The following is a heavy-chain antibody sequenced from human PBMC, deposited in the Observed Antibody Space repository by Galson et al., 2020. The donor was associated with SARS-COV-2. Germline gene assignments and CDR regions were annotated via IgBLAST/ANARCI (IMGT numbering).Heavy chain of an antibody. CDR1: GFTFSSYA. V-gene: IGHV3-30*04. CDR2: ISYDGSNK. Sequence: GSLRLSCAASGFTFSSYAMHWVRQAPGKGLEWVAVISYDGSNKYYADSVKGRFTISRDNSKNTLYLQMNSLRAEDTAVYYCAREGYCSGGSCYSGYFDYWGQGTLVTVSS. D-gene: IGHD2-15*01. CDR3: AREGYCSGGSCYSGYFDY. J-gene: IGHJ4*02.